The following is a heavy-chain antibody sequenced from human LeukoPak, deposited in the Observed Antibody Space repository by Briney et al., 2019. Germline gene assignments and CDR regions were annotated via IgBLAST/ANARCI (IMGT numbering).Heavy chain of an antibody. Sequence: GASVKVSCKASGYTFTSYYMHWVRQAPGQGLEWMGIINPSGGSTSYAQKFQGRVTMTRDTSTSTVYMELSSLRSEDTAVYYCARRHGPYYYDSSGYYFRTYYFDNWGQGTLVTVSS. CDR2: INPSGGST. CDR3: ARRHGPYYYDSSGYYFRTYYFDN. V-gene: IGHV1-46*01. J-gene: IGHJ4*02. D-gene: IGHD3-22*01. CDR1: GYTFTSYY.